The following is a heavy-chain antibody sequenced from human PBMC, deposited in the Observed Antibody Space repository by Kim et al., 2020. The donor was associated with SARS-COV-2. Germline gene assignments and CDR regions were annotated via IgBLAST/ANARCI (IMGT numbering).Heavy chain of an antibody. J-gene: IGHJ4*02. V-gene: IGHV3-23*01. CDR3: AKGAGPYYYDSSGYYLNYFDY. D-gene: IGHD3-22*01. Sequence: FTISRDNSKNTLYLQMNSLRAEDTAVYYCAKGAGPYYYDSSGYYLNYFDYWGQGTLVTVSS.